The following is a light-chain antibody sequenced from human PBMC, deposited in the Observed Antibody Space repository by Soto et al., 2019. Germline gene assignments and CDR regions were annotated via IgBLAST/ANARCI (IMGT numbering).Light chain of an antibody. CDR2: EVS. Sequence: QSVLTQPPSASGSPGQSVTISCTGTSSDLGGYNYVSWYQQHPGKAPKLMIYEVSKRPSGVPDRFSGSKSGNTASLTVSGLQAEDEADYYCSSYAGSNRVFGTGTKPTVL. J-gene: IGLJ1*01. CDR3: SSYAGSNRV. CDR1: SSDLGGYNY. V-gene: IGLV2-8*01.